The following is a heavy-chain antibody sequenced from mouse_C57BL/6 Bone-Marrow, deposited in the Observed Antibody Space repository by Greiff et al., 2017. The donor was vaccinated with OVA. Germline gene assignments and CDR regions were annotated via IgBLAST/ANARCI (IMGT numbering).Heavy chain of an antibody. Sequence: EVQLQQPGPELVKPGASVKISCKASGYSFTGYYMNWVKQSPEKSLEWIGEINPSTGGTTYNQKFKAKATLTVDKSSSTAYMQLKSLTSEDSAVYYCARSTRYAMDYWGQGTSVTVSS. CDR1: GYSFTGYY. J-gene: IGHJ4*01. V-gene: IGHV1-42*01. CDR2: INPSTGGT. CDR3: ARSTRYAMDY.